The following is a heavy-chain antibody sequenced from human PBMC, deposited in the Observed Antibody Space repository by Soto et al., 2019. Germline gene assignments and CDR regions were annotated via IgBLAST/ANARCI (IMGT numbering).Heavy chain of an antibody. V-gene: IGHV3-43D*04. CDR1: GFTFDDYA. CDR3: AKEGVVAARPYFDY. Sequence: PGGSLRLSCAAYGFTFDDYAMHWVRQAPGKGLEWVSLISWDGGSTYYADSVKGRFTIFRDNSKNSLYLQMNSLRAEDTALYYCAKEGVVAARPYFDYWGQGTLVTVSS. CDR2: ISWDGGST. D-gene: IGHD2-15*01. J-gene: IGHJ4*02.